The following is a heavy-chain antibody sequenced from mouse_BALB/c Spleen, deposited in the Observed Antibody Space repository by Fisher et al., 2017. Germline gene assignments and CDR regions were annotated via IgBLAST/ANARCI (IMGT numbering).Heavy chain of an antibody. J-gene: IGHJ1*01. Sequence: KFKGKATLTVDKSSSTAYMELLSLTSEDSAVYYCARGGTVVATLYWYFDVWGAGTTVTVSS. V-gene: IGHV1-26*01. D-gene: IGHD1-1*01. CDR3: ARGGTVVATLYWYFDV.